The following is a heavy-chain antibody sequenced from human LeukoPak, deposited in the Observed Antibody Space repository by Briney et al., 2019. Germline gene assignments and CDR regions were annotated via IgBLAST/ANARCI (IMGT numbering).Heavy chain of an antibody. D-gene: IGHD6-13*01. J-gene: IGHJ6*03. V-gene: IGHV4-59*01. CDR3: ARQAGYSSSWYVWDYYYYMDV. CDR1: GGSISSYY. CDR2: IYYSGST. Sequence: PSETLSLTCTVSGGSISSYYWNWIRQPPGQGLEWIGYIYYSGSTNYNPSLKSRVTISVDTSKNQFSLKLSPVTAADTAVYYCARQAGYSSSWYVWDYYYYMDVWGKGTTVTVSS.